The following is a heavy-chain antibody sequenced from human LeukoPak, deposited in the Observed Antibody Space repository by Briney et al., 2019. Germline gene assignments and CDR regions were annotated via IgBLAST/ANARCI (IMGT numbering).Heavy chain of an antibody. Sequence: GGSLRLSCAASGFTGSNNYVSWVRQTPGKGLEWVSAISGSGGSRYYADSVKGRFTISRDNSKNTLFLQMNSLRVEDTAPYYCAKSVAIYFYYGLDVWGQGTTVTVSS. J-gene: IGHJ6*02. CDR3: AKSVAIYFYYGLDV. CDR1: GFTGSNNY. D-gene: IGHD3-3*01. CDR2: ISGSGGSR. V-gene: IGHV3-23*01.